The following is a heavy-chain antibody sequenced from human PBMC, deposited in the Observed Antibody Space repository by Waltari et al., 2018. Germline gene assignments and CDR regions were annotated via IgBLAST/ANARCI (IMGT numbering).Heavy chain of an antibody. CDR1: GYSISSAYY. D-gene: IGHD3-22*01. Sequence: QVQLQESGPGLVKPSETLSLTCVVSGYSISSAYYWGWIRQPPGRGLEWIGSINHVGSTYYNPSLKSRATISIETSQNQFSLKLSSVTAADTAIYYCARNRGYSSLDYWGQGTLVTVSS. V-gene: IGHV4-38-2*01. CDR3: ARNRGYSSLDY. CDR2: INHVGST. J-gene: IGHJ4*02.